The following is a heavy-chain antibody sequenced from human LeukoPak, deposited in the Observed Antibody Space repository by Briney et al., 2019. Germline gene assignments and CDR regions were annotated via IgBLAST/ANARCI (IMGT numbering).Heavy chain of an antibody. V-gene: IGHV3-11*04. CDR3: ARVRPGSSGSYYRTS. CDR2: ITSGGGFK. D-gene: IGHD3-22*01. Sequence: GGSLRLSCVGAGFPFSDFHMSWIRQAPGKGLEWVSYITSGGGFKYYADSVKGRFSISRDDSKNSVSLQMNSLRVEDTAVYYCARVRPGSSGSYYRTSWGQGTLVTVSS. CDR1: GFPFSDFH. J-gene: IGHJ4*02.